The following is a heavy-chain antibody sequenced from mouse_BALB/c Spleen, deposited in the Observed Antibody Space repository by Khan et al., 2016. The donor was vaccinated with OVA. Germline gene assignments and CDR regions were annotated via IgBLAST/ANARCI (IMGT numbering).Heavy chain of an antibody. J-gene: IGHJ3*01. CDR3: ANHGSSSAWFTY. V-gene: IGHV1-7*01. D-gene: IGHD1-1*01. Sequence: VQLQQSGAELAKPGASVKMSCKASGYIFTSYWMHWVKQRPGQGLEWIGYINPSTGYTEYNQKFKEKATLTADKSSSTAYMQLSSLTSEDSAVYSCANHGSSSAWFTYWGQGTLVTFSA. CDR2: INPSTGYT. CDR1: GYIFTSYW.